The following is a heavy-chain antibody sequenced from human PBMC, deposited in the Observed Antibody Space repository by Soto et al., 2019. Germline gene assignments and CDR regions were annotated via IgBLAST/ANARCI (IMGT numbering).Heavy chain of an antibody. Sequence: XGSLRPSWAVYASTSGMHSMRWDRPAPENGMGWVLAIRAGGDYTYDAHSVKGRLTISRDNPKSTLYLQMNSLRAEDTAIYYCANGYCSGNSCSTVDYNWFYPWGQGTLFTVS. CDR3: ANGYCSGNSCSTVDYNWFYP. CDR2: IRAGGDYT. V-gene: IGHV3-23*01. CDR1: ASTSGMHS. D-gene: IGHD2-2*03. J-gene: IGHJ5*02.